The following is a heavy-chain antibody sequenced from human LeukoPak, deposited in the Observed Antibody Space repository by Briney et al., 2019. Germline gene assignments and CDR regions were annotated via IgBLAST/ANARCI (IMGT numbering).Heavy chain of an antibody. CDR1: GYTFTGYY. D-gene: IGHD1-26*01. CDR3: ARGGWELLDY. V-gene: IGHV1-2*06. J-gene: IGHJ4*02. CDR2: INPNSGDT. Sequence: GASVKVSCKASGYTFTGYYMHWVRQAPGQGLEWMGLINPNSGDTNYAQKLQGRVTMTTDTSTSTAYMELRSLRSDDTAVYYCARGGWELLDYWGQGTLVTVSS.